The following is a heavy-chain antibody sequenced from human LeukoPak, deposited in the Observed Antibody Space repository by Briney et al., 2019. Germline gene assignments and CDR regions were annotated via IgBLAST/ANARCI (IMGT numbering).Heavy chain of an antibody. CDR2: ISGSGGST. J-gene: IGHJ6*03. CDR1: GFTFSSYA. V-gene: IGHV3-23*01. D-gene: IGHD3-10*01. CDR3: AKAQYSGSGSTYMDV. Sequence: GGSLRLSCAASGFTFSSYAMSWVRQAPGKGLEWVSAISGSGGSTYYADSVKGRFTISRDNSKNTLYLQMNSLRAEDTAVYYCAKAQYSGSGSTYMDVWGKGTTVTVSS.